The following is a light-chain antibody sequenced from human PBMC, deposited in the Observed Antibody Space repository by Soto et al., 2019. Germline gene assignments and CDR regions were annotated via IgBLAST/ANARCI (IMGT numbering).Light chain of an antibody. CDR3: LKDHDYPWT. Sequence: DRVTIPCRASQDIGNDLGWYQQRPGEAPELLLYAASTLRSGVPSRFSGSGSGTQLTLTINKLQPEDSATYFCLKDHDYPWTCGHGTKVDIK. CDR2: AAS. V-gene: IGKV1-6*01. J-gene: IGKJ1*01. CDR1: QDIGND.